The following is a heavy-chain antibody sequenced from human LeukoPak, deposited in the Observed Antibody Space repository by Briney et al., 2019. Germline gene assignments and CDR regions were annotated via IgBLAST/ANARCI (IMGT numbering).Heavy chain of an antibody. CDR2: FDPEDGET. V-gene: IGHV1-24*01. J-gene: IGHJ4*02. Sequence: ASVKVSCKVSGYTLTELSMHWVRQAPEEGLEWMGGFDPEDGETIYAQKFQGRVTMTEDTSTDTAYMDLNSLRSEDTAVYYCATNLATVVTPAYYWGQGTLVTFSS. D-gene: IGHD4-23*01. CDR3: ATNLATVVTPAYY. CDR1: GYTLTELS.